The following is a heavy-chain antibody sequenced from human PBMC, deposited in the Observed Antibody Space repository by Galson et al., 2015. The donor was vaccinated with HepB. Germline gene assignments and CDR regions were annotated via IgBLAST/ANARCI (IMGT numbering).Heavy chain of an antibody. Sequence: ETLSLPCSVSGTSIGSHYWTWIRPPPGKGLEWIGYIDNTGGTYYNPSLRSRVTMSLHSSKNQFSLQLTSMTAADTAIYYCAGDRARRGWFYPWGQGTLVTVSS. CDR1: GTSIGSHY. J-gene: IGHJ5*02. CDR3: AGDRARRGWFYP. V-gene: IGHV4-59*11. CDR2: IDNTGGT.